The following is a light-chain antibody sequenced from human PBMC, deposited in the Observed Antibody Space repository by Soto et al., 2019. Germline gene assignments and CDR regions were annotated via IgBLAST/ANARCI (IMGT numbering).Light chain of an antibody. V-gene: IGKV1-5*01. Sequence: EIQLTQSLSTLFASVEDRVTITARAGQFISSWLAWYQQKPGKVPKLLIFHASNLESGVPSRFSGSGSGTEFTLTISSLQPDDFATYYCQQYNSYPWTFGQGTKVEI. CDR1: QFISSW. CDR3: QQYNSYPWT. CDR2: HAS. J-gene: IGKJ1*01.